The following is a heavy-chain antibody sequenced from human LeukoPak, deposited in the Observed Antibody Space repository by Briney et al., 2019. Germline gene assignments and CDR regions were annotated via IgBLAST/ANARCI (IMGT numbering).Heavy chain of an antibody. Sequence: GGSLRLSCAASGFTFSSYAMHWVRQAPGKGLEWVAVISYDGSNKYYADSVKGRYTISRDNSKNTLYLQMNSLRAEDTAVYYCARDERGRGYSYGYRAGAFDIWGQGTMVTVSS. CDR1: GFTFSSYA. J-gene: IGHJ3*02. CDR3: ARDERGRGYSYGYRAGAFDI. CDR2: ISYDGSNK. D-gene: IGHD5-18*01. V-gene: IGHV3-30*04.